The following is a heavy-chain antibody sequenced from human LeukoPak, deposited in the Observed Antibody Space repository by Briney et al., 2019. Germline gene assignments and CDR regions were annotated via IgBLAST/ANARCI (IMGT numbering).Heavy chain of an antibody. V-gene: IGHV4-4*02. CDR3: ARATAAAGNIDY. J-gene: IGHJ4*02. Sequence: ASGTLSLTCAVSGGSISSSNWWSWVRQPPGKGLEWIGEIYHSGSTNYNPSLKSRVTISVDKSENQFSLKLSSVTAADTAVYYCARATAAAGNIDYWGQGTLVTVSS. CDR2: IYHSGST. CDR1: GGSISSSNW. D-gene: IGHD6-13*01.